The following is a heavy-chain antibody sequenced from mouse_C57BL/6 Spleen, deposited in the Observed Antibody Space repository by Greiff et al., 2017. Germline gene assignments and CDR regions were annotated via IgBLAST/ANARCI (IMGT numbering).Heavy chain of an antibody. J-gene: IGHJ4*01. V-gene: IGHV5-4*01. CDR2: ISDGGSYT. CDR3: ARDRGQIYYDYEDAMDY. D-gene: IGHD2-4*01. Sequence: EVMLVESGGGLVKPGGSLKLSCAASGFTFSSYAMSWVRQTPEKRLEWVATISDGGSYTYYPDNVKGRFTISRDNAKNNLYLQMSHLKSEDTAMYYCARDRGQIYYDYEDAMDYWGQGTSVTVSS. CDR1: GFTFSSYA.